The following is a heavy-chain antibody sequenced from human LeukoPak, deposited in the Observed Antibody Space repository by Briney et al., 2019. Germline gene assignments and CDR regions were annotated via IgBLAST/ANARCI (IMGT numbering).Heavy chain of an antibody. D-gene: IGHD2-15*01. Sequence: SETLSLTCTVSGGSVSSGSYYWSWIRQPPGKGLEWMGYIYYSGSTNYNPSLKSRVTISVDTSKNQFSLKLSSVTAADTAVYYCPRGHSGSLDSDAFDIWGQGTMVTVSS. V-gene: IGHV4-61*01. CDR1: GGSVSSGSYY. J-gene: IGHJ3*02. CDR2: IYYSGST. CDR3: PRGHSGSLDSDAFDI.